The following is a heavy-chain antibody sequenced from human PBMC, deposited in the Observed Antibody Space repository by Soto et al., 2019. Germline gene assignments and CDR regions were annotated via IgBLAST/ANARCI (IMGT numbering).Heavy chain of an antibody. J-gene: IGHJ6*02. CDR1: GDSIISSGFY. Sequence: SETLSLSCSVSGDSIISSGFYWSWIRQHPGKALEWIGYIHYTGSTSYNPSLKSRLAISLDASKNQFSLSLSSVTSADTAVYYCARDHRSLGDYYGIDVWGQGTTVTVSS. CDR3: ARDHRSLGDYYGIDV. D-gene: IGHD3-10*01. V-gene: IGHV4-31*03. CDR2: IHYTGST.